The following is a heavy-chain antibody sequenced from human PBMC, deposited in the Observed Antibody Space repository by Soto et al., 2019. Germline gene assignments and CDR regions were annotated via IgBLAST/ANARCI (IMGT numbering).Heavy chain of an antibody. D-gene: IGHD6-19*01. CDR2: IIPIFGTA. V-gene: IGHV1-69*13. J-gene: IGHJ6*02. Sequence: SVKVSCKASGGTFSSYAISWVRQAPGQGLEWMGGIIPIFGTANYAQKFQGRVTITADESTSTAYMELSSLRSEDTAVYYCATRRSIAVAGPRYYYYYYGMDVWGQGTTVTVSS. CDR1: GGTFSSYA. CDR3: ATRRSIAVAGPRYYYYYYGMDV.